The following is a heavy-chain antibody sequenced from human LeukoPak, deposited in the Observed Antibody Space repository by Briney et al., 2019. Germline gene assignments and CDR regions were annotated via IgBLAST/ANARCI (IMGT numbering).Heavy chain of an antibody. CDR2: MSYNDGA. J-gene: IGHJ3*02. Sequence: SETLSLTCTVSGGSISNKYWSWIRQPPGKGLEWVAYMSYNDGATYNPFLKSRVTMSLDTSRNQFSLKLISVTAADTAVYYCARFLRGATNALEIWGQGTMVTVSS. V-gene: IGHV4-59*13. CDR3: ARFLRGATNALEI. D-gene: IGHD1-26*01. CDR1: GGSISNKY.